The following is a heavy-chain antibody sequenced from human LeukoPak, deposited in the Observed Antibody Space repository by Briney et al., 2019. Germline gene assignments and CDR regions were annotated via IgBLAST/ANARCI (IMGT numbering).Heavy chain of an antibody. V-gene: IGHV3-30-3*01. J-gene: IGHJ4*02. Sequence: PGGSLRLSCAASGFTFSSYAMHWVRQAPGKGLEWVAVISYDGSNKYYADSVKGRFTISRDNSKNTLYLQMNSLRTEDTAVYYCARAMMVVANLWGVFDYWGQGTRVTVSS. CDR2: ISYDGSNK. D-gene: IGHD3-22*01. CDR3: ARAMMVVANLWGVFDY. CDR1: GFTFSSYA.